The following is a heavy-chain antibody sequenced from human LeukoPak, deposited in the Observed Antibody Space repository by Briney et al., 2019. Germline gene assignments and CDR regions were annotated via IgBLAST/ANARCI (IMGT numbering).Heavy chain of an antibody. Sequence: GGSLRLSCAASGNYWMHWVRQAPGKGLVWVSHINSDGSWTSYADSVKGRFTISKDNAKNTVYLQMNSLRAEDTAVCYCVSFYETYWGRGTLVTVSS. CDR2: INSDGSWT. D-gene: IGHD2/OR15-2a*01. CDR1: GNYW. V-gene: IGHV3-74*01. J-gene: IGHJ4*02. CDR3: VSFYETY.